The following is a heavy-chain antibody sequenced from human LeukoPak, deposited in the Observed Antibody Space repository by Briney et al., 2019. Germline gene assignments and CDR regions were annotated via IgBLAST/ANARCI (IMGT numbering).Heavy chain of an antibody. Sequence: PSGTLSLTCAVSGGSIRSNWWSWVRQSPGKGLEWIGEIYHSGSTNYNPSLKSRVTISVDQSKSQFSLKLSSVTAADTAVYYCARDNRGYDYWGQGTLVTVSS. J-gene: IGHJ4*02. D-gene: IGHD3-16*01. V-gene: IGHV4-4*02. CDR2: IYHSGST. CDR1: GGSIRSNW. CDR3: ARDNRGYDY.